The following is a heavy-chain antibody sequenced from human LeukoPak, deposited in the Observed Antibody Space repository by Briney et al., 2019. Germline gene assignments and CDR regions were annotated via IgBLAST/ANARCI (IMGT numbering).Heavy chain of an antibody. CDR1: GGSISSSSYY. D-gene: IGHD3-10*01. CDR3: AREQLWFGELFATSNLGGFDY. CDR2: IYYSGST. J-gene: IGHJ4*02. Sequence: SETLSLTCTVSGGSISSSSYYWGWIRQPPGKGLEWIGSIYYSGSTYYNPSLKSRVTISVDTSKNQFSLKLSSVTAADTAVYYCAREQLWFGELFATSNLGGFDYWGQGTLVTVSS. V-gene: IGHV4-39*07.